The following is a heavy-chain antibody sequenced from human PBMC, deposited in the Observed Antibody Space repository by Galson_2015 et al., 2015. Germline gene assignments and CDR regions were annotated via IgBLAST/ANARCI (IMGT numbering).Heavy chain of an antibody. CDR1: GYTFTSYG. CDR3: ARFIVVVVAATPELDY. J-gene: IGHJ4*02. V-gene: IGHV1-18*01. CDR2: ISAYNGNT. Sequence: KVSCKASGYTFTSYGISWVRQAPGQGLEWMGWISAYNGNTNYAQKLQGRVTMTTDTSTSTAYMELRSLRSDDTAVYYCARFIVVVVAATPELDYWGQGTLVTVSS. D-gene: IGHD2-15*01.